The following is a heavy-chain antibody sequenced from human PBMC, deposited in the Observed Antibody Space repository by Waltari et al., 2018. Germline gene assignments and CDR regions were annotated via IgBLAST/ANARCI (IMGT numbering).Heavy chain of an antibody. CDR1: GGSISSYY. D-gene: IGHD2-8*01. CDR3: ARISPPYCTNGVCYCP. J-gene: IGHJ5*02. CDR2: IYTSGST. Sequence: QVQLQESGPGLVKPSETLSLTCTVSGGSISSYYWSWIRQPAGKGLEWIGRIYTSGSTNYNPSLKSRVTMSVDTSKNQFSLKLSSVTAADTAVYYCARISPPYCTNGVCYCPWGQGTLVTVSS. V-gene: IGHV4-4*07.